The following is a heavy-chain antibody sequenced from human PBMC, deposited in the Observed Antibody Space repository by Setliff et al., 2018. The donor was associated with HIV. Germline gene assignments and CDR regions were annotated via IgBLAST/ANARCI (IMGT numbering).Heavy chain of an antibody. V-gene: IGHV1-46*01. CDR2: MRPTGGGP. D-gene: IGHD6-13*01. CDR3: ARPKIPQIPAAPLDF. CDR1: GYTFTSYD. J-gene: IGHJ4*02. Sequence: GASVKVSCKASGYTFTSYDINWVRQAPGQGLEWMATMRPTGGGPYYGQRFQGRVTLTSDTSTATVYMELDSLTFGDTAVYYCARPKIPQIPAAPLDFWGQGTLVTVSS.